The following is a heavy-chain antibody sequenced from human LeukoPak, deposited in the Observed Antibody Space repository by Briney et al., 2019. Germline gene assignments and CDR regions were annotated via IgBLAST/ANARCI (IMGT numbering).Heavy chain of an antibody. V-gene: IGHV3-11*04. J-gene: IGHJ5*02. D-gene: IGHD4-17*01. CDR1: GFTFSDYY. Sequence: GALRLSCAASGFTFSDYYMSWIRQPPGKGLEWVSYISSSGSTIYYADSVKGRFTISRDNAKNSLYLQMNSLRAEDTAVYYCATPVGIPGDYGWFDPWGQGTLVTVSS. CDR2: ISSSGSTI. CDR3: ATPVGIPGDYGWFDP.